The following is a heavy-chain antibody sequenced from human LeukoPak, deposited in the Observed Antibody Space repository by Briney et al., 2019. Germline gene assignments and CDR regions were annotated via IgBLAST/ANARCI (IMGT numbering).Heavy chain of an antibody. D-gene: IGHD2-15*01. CDR1: GGSISSYY. CDR3: ATLAGHCSGGSCWDFDY. CDR2: IYTSGST. J-gene: IGHJ4*02. V-gene: IGHV4-4*07. Sequence: SETLSLTCTVSGGSISSYYWSWIRQPAGKGLEWIGRIYTSGSTNYNPSLKSRVTISVDKSRNQFYLILTSVTAADTAVYYCATLAGHCSGGSCWDFDYWGQGTLVTVSS.